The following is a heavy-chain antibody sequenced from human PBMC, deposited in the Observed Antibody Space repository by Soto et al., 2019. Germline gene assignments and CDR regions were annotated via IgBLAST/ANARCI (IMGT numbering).Heavy chain of an antibody. CDR3: VRVGSGIYSWRDP. D-gene: IGHD2-15*01. V-gene: IGHV3-74*01. Sequence: EVQLEESGGDLVQPGGSLRLSCTASGFIFSSYWMHWVRQAPGKGLVWVSRINTDGGTTTYAESVKGRFTISRDNARNTLYLQMNSLRPEDTALYYCVRVGSGIYSWRDPWGQGTLVTVSS. J-gene: IGHJ5*02. CDR2: INTDGGTT. CDR1: GFIFSSYW.